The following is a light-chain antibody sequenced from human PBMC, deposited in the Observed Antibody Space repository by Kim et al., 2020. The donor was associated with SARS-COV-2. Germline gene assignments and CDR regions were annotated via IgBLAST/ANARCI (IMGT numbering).Light chain of an antibody. CDR2: SNN. V-gene: IGLV1-44*01. Sequence: VLTQPPSASGTPGQRVTISCSGSSSNIGSNTVNWYQQLPGTAPKLLIYSNNQRPSGVPDRFSGSKSDTSASLAISGLQSEDEADYYCAAWDDSLNGHYVFGTGTKVTVL. CDR1: SSNIGSNT. J-gene: IGLJ1*01. CDR3: AAWDDSLNGHYV.